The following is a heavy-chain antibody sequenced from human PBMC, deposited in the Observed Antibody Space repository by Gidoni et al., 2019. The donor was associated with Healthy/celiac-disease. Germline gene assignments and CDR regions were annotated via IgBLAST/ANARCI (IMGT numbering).Heavy chain of an antibody. CDR3: ARAFRYSSDY. CDR1: GFTFSSYS. D-gene: IGHD3-10*01. CDR2: ISSSSSTI. Sequence: ELQLVESGGGLVQPGGSLILSCTASGFTFSSYSMNWVRQAPGKGLEWVSYISSSSSTIYYADSVKGRFTISRDNAKNSLYLKMNSLRAEDTAVYYCARAFRYSSDYWGQGTLVTVSS. V-gene: IGHV3-48*01. J-gene: IGHJ4*02.